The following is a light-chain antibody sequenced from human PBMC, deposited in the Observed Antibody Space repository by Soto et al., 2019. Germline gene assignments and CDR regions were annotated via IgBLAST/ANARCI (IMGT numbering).Light chain of an antibody. Sequence: QSVLTQPASVSGSPGQSITFSCTGTSSDVGGFNYVSWYQQHPGKAPKLMIYEVSNRPSGVSNRFSGSKSGNTASLTISGLQAEDEADYYCSSYTSSSTLYVFGTGTKVTGL. J-gene: IGLJ1*01. V-gene: IGLV2-14*01. CDR2: EVS. CDR1: SSDVGGFNY. CDR3: SSYTSSSTLYV.